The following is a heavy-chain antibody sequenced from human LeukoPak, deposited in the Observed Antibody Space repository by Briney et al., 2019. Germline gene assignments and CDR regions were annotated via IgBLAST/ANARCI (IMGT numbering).Heavy chain of an antibody. Sequence: SETLSLTCAVYGGSFSGYYWSWIRQPPGKGLEWIGEINLSESTNYNPSLKSRLTISIDTSKNQFSLRLKSVTAVDTAVYYCARGALLWFGAKMEYYFDSWGQGTPLTVSS. CDR3: ARGALLWFGAKMEYYFDS. CDR2: INLSEST. D-gene: IGHD3-10*01. V-gene: IGHV4-34*01. J-gene: IGHJ4*02. CDR1: GGSFSGYY.